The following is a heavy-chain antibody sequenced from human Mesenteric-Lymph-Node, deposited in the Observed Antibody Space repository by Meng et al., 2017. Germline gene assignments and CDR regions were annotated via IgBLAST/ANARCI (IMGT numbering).Heavy chain of an antibody. V-gene: IGHV4-39*07. CDR1: GGSISSRSYY. CDR3: ARDYKGVAGNFDY. J-gene: IGHJ4*02. Sequence: SETLSLTCTVSGGSISSRSYYWGWIRQPPGKGLEWIGSIYDSVNTYYNPSLESRVTISVDTSKNQFSLKVNSVTAADTAVYFCARDYKGVAGNFDYWGQGTRVTGSS. CDR2: IYDSVNT. D-gene: IGHD6-19*01.